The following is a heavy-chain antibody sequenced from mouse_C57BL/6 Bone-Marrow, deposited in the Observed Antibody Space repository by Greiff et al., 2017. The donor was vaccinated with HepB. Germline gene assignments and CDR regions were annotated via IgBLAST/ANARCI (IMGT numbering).Heavy chain of an antibody. J-gene: IGHJ2*01. Sequence: QVQLQQSGAELVRPGTSVKMSCKASGYTFTNYWIGWAKQRPGHGLEWIGDIYPGGGYTKYNEKFKGKATLTADKSSSTAYMQFSSLTSEDSAIYYCARGTVVDYFDYWGQGTTLTVSS. D-gene: IGHD1-1*01. CDR1: GYTFTNYW. CDR2: IYPGGGYT. V-gene: IGHV1-63*01. CDR3: ARGTVVDYFDY.